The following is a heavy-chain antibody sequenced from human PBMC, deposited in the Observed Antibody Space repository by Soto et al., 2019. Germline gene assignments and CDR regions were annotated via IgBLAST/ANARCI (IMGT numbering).Heavy chain of an antibody. CDR1: GFTFSSFD. J-gene: IGHJ4*02. CDR3: VRKVSSVD. Sequence: EAQLLESGGGLVQPGGSLRLSCAASGFTFSSFDMNWVRQAPGKGLEWVSTISASGAYIYYADSVRGRFTISRDSSKNTLYLQMNSLRAEDTAVYFCVRKVSSVDWGQGTLVTVSS. D-gene: IGHD6-19*01. V-gene: IGHV3-23*01. CDR2: ISASGAYI.